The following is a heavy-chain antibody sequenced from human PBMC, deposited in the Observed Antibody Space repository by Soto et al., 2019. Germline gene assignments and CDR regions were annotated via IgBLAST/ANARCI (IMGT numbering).Heavy chain of an antibody. V-gene: IGHV1-18*01. CDR2: ISAYNGNT. CDR3: ARDRVTSTVTTRGWFDP. Sequence: QVQLVQSGAEVKKPGASVKVSCKASGYTFTSYGISWVRQAPGQGLEWMGWISAYNGNTNYAQKLQGRVTMTTDTSTSTAYMELRSLRSDDTALYYCARDRVTSTVTTRGWFDPWGQGTLVTVSS. CDR1: GYTFTSYG. J-gene: IGHJ5*02. D-gene: IGHD4-17*01.